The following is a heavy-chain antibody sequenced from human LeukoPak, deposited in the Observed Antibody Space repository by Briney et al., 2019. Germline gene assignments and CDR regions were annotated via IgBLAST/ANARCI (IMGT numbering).Heavy chain of an antibody. D-gene: IGHD7-27*01. J-gene: IGHJ4*02. Sequence: GGSLRLSCAASGFTFSSYGMHWVRQAPGKGLEWVAVISYDGSNKYYADSVKGRFTISRDNSKNTLYLQMNCLRAEDTAVYYCAKDLLGMAGYFDYWGQGTLVTVSS. CDR1: GFTFSSYG. CDR3: AKDLLGMAGYFDY. CDR2: ISYDGSNK. V-gene: IGHV3-30*18.